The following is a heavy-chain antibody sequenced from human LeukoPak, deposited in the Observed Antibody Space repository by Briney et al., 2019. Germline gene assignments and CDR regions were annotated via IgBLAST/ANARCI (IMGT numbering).Heavy chain of an antibody. CDR2: INHSGST. V-gene: IGHV4-34*01. CDR1: GGSFSGYY. J-gene: IGHJ6*02. CDR3: ARARIAVAGTYYYYYGMDV. D-gene: IGHD6-19*01. Sequence: PSETLSLTCAVYGGSFSGYYWSWIRQPPGKGLEWIGEINHSGSTNHNPSLKSRVTISVDTSKNQFSLKLSSVTAADTAVYYCARARIAVAGTYYYYYGMDVWGQGTTVTVSS.